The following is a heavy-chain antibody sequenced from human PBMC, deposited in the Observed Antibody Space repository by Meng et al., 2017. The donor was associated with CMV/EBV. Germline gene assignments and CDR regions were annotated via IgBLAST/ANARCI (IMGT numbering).Heavy chain of an antibody. J-gene: IGHJ4*02. CDR1: GSAFTGSY. V-gene: IGHV1-2*02. CDR3: AISMVRGVNRPLDY. CDR2: INPNSGGT. Sequence: SGSAFTGSYMPWVRPAHGQGLEWMGWINPNSGGTNYAQKFQGRVTMTRDTSISTAYMELSRLRSDDTAVYYCAISMVRGVNRPLDYWGQGTLVTVSS. D-gene: IGHD3-10*01.